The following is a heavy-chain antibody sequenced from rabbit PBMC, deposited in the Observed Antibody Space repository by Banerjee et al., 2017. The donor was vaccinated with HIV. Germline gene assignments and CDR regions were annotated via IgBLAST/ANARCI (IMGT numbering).Heavy chain of an antibody. J-gene: IGHJ4*01. CDR1: GLDFSTYYW. CDR2: IYTGSGTT. Sequence: QEQLVEYGGDLVQPEGSLTLTCKASGLDFSTYYWICWVRQAPGKGLEWIGCIYTGSGTTHYASWAKGRFTISKTSSTTVTLQMTSLTAADTATYFCAKAGYTDGAAGAVLDLWGQGTLVTVS. CDR3: AKAGYTDGAAGAVLDL. V-gene: IGHV1S45*01. D-gene: IGHD1-1*01.